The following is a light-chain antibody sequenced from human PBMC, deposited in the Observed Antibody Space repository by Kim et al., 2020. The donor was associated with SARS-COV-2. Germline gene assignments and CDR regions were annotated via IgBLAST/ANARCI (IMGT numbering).Light chain of an antibody. CDR3: QQYGSSPLT. CDR2: GAS. V-gene: IGKV3-20*01. Sequence: PGQRATLSCRASQSVSSSYLAWYQQKPGQAPRLLIYGASSRATGIPDRFSGSGSGTDFTLTISRLEPEDFAVYYCQQYGSSPLTFGGGTKVDIK. CDR1: QSVSSSY. J-gene: IGKJ4*01.